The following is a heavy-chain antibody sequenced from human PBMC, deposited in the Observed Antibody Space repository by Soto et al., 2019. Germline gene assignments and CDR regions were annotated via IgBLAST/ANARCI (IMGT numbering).Heavy chain of an antibody. CDR3: ARHGFGPLHGLVDV. J-gene: IGHJ6*02. Sequence: QVPLQEAGPGLVKPSETLSLTCTVSGGSITNYYCSLFRQPPGKGLEWIGYINYDGYSAYNLSLKRRVTLSMDASKTQFSLMLESVTATDTAVYYCARHGFGPLHGLVDVWGPGTTVIVSS. V-gene: IGHV4-59*08. CDR2: INYDGYS. CDR1: GGSITNYY. D-gene: IGHD3-10*01.